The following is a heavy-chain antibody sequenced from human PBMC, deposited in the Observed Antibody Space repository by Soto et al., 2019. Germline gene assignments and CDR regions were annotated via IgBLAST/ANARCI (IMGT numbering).Heavy chain of an antibody. V-gene: IGHV3-74*01. CDR3: ARAYCSGGSCYSVLVY. CDR1: GFTFSSYW. Sequence: SLRLSCAASGFTFSSYWMHWVRQAPGKGLVWVSRINSDGSSTSYADSVKGRFTISRDNAKNTLYLQMNSLRAEDTAVYYCARAYCSGGSCYSVLVYWGQGTLVTVSS. J-gene: IGHJ4*02. D-gene: IGHD2-15*01. CDR2: INSDGSST.